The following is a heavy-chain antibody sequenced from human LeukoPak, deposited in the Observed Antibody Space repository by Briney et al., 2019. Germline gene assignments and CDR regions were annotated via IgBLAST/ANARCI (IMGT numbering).Heavy chain of an antibody. J-gene: IGHJ4*02. V-gene: IGHV3-33*01. CDR3: ARDAATSVGMPHY. D-gene: IGHD2-2*01. CDR2: IWSDGSTK. CDR1: GFTFSSYG. Sequence: PGGSLRLSCVASGFTFSSYGMHWVRHAPGKGLEWVAIIWSDGSTKYYVGSVKGRFTISRDSSKSTLYLQMNSLRAEDTAVYYCARDAATSVGMPHYWGQGTVVTVSS.